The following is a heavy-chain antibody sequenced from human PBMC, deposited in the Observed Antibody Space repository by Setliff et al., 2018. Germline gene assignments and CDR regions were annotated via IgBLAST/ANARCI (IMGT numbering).Heavy chain of an antibody. CDR1: GGTFSSYA. D-gene: IGHD6-19*01. CDR3: ASGTPHKWLVHDYYYYGMDV. J-gene: IGHJ6*02. CDR2: IIPIFGTA. V-gene: IGHV1-69*05. Sequence: ASVKVSCKASGGTFSSYAISWVRQAPGQGLEWMGGIIPIFGTANYAQKFQGRVTITTDESTSTAYMELSSLRSEDTAVYYCASGTPHKWLVHDYYYYGMDVWGQGTTVTVS.